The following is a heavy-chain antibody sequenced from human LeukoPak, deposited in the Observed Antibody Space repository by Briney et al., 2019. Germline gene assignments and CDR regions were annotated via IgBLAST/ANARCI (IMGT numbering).Heavy chain of an antibody. J-gene: IGHJ3*02. CDR3: ARDSRDGYRRNDAFDI. CDR2: IIPSFGIA. Sequence: ASVKVSCKASGCTFASYAIRWVRQAPGQGLEWMGRIIPSFGIANFAQKFQGRVTITADKSTSTAYMELSSLRSEDTAVYYCARDSRDGYRRNDAFDIWGQGAMVTVSS. V-gene: IGHV1-69*04. CDR1: GCTFASYA. D-gene: IGHD5-24*01.